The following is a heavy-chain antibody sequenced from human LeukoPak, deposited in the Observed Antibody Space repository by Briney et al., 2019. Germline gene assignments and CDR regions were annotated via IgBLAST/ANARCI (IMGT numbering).Heavy chain of an antibody. V-gene: IGHV3-30*02. Sequence: GGSLRLSCIASGFALSIYGMHWVRQAPGKGLDWVAFVRYDGSNEYYADSVKGRFTISRDNSKNTLYLQMNSLRVEDTAVYSCARDRIPGAFSYGYGFSDMGVWGKGTTVTVSS. CDR1: GFALSIYG. D-gene: IGHD5-18*01. CDR2: VRYDGSNE. CDR3: ARDRIPGAFSYGYGFSDMGV. J-gene: IGHJ6*03.